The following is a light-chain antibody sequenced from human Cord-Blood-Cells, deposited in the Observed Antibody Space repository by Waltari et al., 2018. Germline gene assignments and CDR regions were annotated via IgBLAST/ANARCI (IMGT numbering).Light chain of an antibody. CDR3: SSYTSSSTLVV. CDR2: DVS. J-gene: IGLJ2*01. CDR1: SSDVGGYNY. Sequence: QSALTQPASVSGSPGQSITISCTGTSSDVGGYNYVSWYQQHPGKAPKLMIYDVSNRTSWVSNRFSGSKSGNTASLTISGLQAEDEAEYYCSSYTSSSTLVVFGGGTKLTVL. V-gene: IGLV2-14*01.